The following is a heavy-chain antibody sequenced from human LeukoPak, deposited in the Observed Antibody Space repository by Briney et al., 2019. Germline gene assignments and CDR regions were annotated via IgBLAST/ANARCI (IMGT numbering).Heavy chain of an antibody. J-gene: IGHJ4*02. CDR3: ASTYSRSQYGSGSYYKRGYYFDY. V-gene: IGHV4-34*01. CDR2: INHSGST. D-gene: IGHD3-10*01. Sequence: SETLSLTCAVYGGSFSGYYWSWIREPPGKGLEWIGEINHSGSTNYNPSLKSRVTISVDTSKNQFSLKLSSVTAADTAVYYCASTYSRSQYGSGSYYKRGYYFDYWGQGTLVTVSS. CDR1: GGSFSGYY.